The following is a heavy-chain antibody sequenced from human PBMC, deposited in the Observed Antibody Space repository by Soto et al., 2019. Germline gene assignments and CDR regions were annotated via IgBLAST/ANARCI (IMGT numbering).Heavy chain of an antibody. Sequence: AGGSLRLSCAASGFTFSSYAMHWVRQAPGKGLEWVAVISYDGSNKYYADSVKGRFTISRDNSKNTLYLQMNSLRAEDTAVYYCVRDRIAAGYFDYWGQGTLVTVSS. CDR2: ISYDGSNK. V-gene: IGHV3-30-3*01. J-gene: IGHJ4*02. CDR1: GFTFSSYA. D-gene: IGHD6-13*01. CDR3: VRDRIAAGYFDY.